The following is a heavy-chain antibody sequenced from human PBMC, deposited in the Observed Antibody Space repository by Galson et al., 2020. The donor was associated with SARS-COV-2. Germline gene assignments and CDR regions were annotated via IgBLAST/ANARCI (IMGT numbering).Heavy chain of an antibody. D-gene: IGHD3-3*01. CDR2: IYWNDDK. Sequence: SGPTLVKPTQTLTLTCTFSGFSLSTSGVGVGWIRQPPGKALEWLALIYWNDDKRYSPSLKSRLTITKDTSKNQVVLTMTNMDPVDTATYYCAHNSDFWSGYYADYWGQGTLVTVSS. J-gene: IGHJ4*02. CDR1: GFSLSTSGVG. V-gene: IGHV2-5*01. CDR3: AHNSDFWSGYYADY.